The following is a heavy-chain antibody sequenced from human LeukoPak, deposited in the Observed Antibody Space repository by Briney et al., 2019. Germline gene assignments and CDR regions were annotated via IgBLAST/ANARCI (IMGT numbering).Heavy chain of an antibody. V-gene: IGHV3-33*01. CDR3: ARDLEYSSSLTPVYYYYGMDV. CDR1: GFTFSRYG. Sequence: GGSLRLSCAASGFTFSRYGMHWVPQAPGKGLEWVAVIWYDGSNKYYADSVKGRFTISRDNSKNTLYLQMNSLRAEDTAVYYCARDLEYSSSLTPVYYYYGMDVWGQGTTVTVSS. CDR2: IWYDGSNK. D-gene: IGHD6-6*01. J-gene: IGHJ6*02.